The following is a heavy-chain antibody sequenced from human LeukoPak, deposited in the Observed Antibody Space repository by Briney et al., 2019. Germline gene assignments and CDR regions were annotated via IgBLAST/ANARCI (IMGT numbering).Heavy chain of an antibody. D-gene: IGHD6-19*01. V-gene: IGHV3-11*01. CDR3: AKDRRQWLAYFDN. CDR2: ISSSGSTI. J-gene: IGHJ4*02. CDR1: GFTFSDYY. Sequence: PGGSLRLSCAASGFTFSDYYMSWIRQAPGKGLEWVSYISSSGSTIYYADSVKGRFTISRDNAKNSLYLQMNSLRAEDTAVYYCAKDRRQWLAYFDNWGQGTLVTVSS.